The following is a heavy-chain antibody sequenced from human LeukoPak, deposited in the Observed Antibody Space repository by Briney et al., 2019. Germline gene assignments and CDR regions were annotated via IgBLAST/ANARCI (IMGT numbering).Heavy chain of an antibody. J-gene: IGHJ4*02. Sequence: SETLSLSCTCSGGSMSNYHWTWIRQPRGGGLEGIGRIYTNGHTNYSPSLRSRVTMSVDTSKNQFSLKVRFVTAADTAVYFCARDHVVVGSTTSFFDYWGQGILVTVSS. D-gene: IGHD3-22*01. V-gene: IGHV4-4*07. CDR3: ARDHVVVGSTTSFFDY. CDR1: GGSMSNYH. CDR2: IYTNGHT.